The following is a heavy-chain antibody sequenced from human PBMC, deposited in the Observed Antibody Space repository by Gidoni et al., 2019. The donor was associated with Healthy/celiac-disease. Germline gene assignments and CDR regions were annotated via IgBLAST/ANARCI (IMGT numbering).Heavy chain of an antibody. J-gene: IGHJ5*02. CDR1: GGSISSYY. Sequence: QVQLQESGPGLVKPSETLSLTCTVSGGSISSYYWSWIRQPPGKGLEWIGYIYSSGSTNYNPSLKSRVTISVDTSKNQFSLKLSSVTAADTAVYYCARHSRYLPGPRGWFDPWGQGTLVTVSS. CDR2: IYSSGST. CDR3: ARHSRYLPGPRGWFDP. D-gene: IGHD1-20*01. V-gene: IGHV4-59*08.